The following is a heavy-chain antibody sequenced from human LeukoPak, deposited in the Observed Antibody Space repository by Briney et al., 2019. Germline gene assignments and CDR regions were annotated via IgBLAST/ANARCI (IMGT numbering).Heavy chain of an antibody. CDR1: GFMFSDFY. CDR2: TTNSGSHT. Sequence: GGSLRLSCTASGFMFSDFYMTWIRQAPGKELEWVSDTTNSGSHTNYAGSVKGRFTISRDNAKNSLYLQMNSLRVEDTAVFYCGRSRGSYFDYWGQGTLVIVSS. D-gene: IGHD1-26*01. J-gene: IGHJ4*02. CDR3: GRSRGSYFDY. V-gene: IGHV3-11*06.